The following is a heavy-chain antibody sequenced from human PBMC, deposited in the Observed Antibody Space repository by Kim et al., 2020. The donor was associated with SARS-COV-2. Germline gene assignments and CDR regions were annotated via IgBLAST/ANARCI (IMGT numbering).Heavy chain of an antibody. CDR2: ISYDGSNK. J-gene: IGHJ4*02. Sequence: GGSLRLSCAASGFTFSSYGMHWVRQAPGKGLEWVAVISYDGSNKYYADSVKGRFTISRDNSKNTLYLQMNSLRAEDTAVYYCATLGGLRYFDWLIPGPTPLDYWGQGTLVTVSS. V-gene: IGHV3-30*03. CDR1: GFTFSSYG. D-gene: IGHD3-9*01. CDR3: ATLGGLRYFDWLIPGPTPLDY.